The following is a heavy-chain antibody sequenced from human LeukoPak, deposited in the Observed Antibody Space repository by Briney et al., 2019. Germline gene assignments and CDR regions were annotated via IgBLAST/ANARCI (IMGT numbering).Heavy chain of an antibody. Sequence: VSGPTLMNLTQPLTLTCTFSGFPLSTSGMCVSWIRQPPGKALECLARIDWDDDKYYSTALKTKLTISKDTYKNQVVLKMTNMDPVDTATYYCARIRLLDLNAFDFWGQGTMVTVSS. J-gene: IGHJ3*01. CDR1: GFPLSTSGMC. V-gene: IGHV2-70*11. CDR3: ARIRLLDLNAFDF. CDR2: IDWDDDK. D-gene: IGHD2-15*01.